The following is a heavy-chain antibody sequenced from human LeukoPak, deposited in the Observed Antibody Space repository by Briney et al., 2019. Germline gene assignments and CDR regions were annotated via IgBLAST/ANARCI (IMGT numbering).Heavy chain of an antibody. CDR1: GFTFSSYW. J-gene: IGHJ4*02. V-gene: IGHV3-74*01. Sequence: GGSLRLSCAASGFTFSSYWMHWVRQVPGKGLVWVSRIDSDGSNTRYADFVKGRFTISRDNAKNTLYLQMNSLRAEDTAVYYCARDLELVYYDSSGYDYWGQGTLVIVSS. D-gene: IGHD3-22*01. CDR3: ARDLELVYYDSSGYDY. CDR2: IDSDGSNT.